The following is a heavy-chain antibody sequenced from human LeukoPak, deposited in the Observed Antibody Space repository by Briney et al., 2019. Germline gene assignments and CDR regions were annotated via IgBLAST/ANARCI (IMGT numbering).Heavy chain of an antibody. J-gene: IGHJ4*02. V-gene: IGHV4-39*02. CDR3: AREGKICFGETFDY. Sequence: SETLSLTCTVSGGSISSSSYYWGWIRQPPGKGLEWIGSIYYSGSTYHNPSLKSRVTISVDTSKNQFSLKLSSVTAADTAVYYCAREGKICFGETFDYWGQETLVTVSS. D-gene: IGHD3-10*01. CDR2: IYYSGST. CDR1: GGSISSSSYY.